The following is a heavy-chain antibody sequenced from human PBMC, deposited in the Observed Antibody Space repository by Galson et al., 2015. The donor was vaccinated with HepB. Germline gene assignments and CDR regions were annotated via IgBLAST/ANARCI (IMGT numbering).Heavy chain of an antibody. CDR1: GYSFTSYW. CDR2: IDPSDSYT. Sequence: QSGAEVKKPGESLKISCKGSGYSFTSYWIGWVRQMPGKGLEWMGRIDPSDSYTNYSPSFQGHVTISADKSISTAYLQWSSLKASDTAMYYCARLGVLARFGEHWLDYWGQGTLVTVSS. CDR3: ARLGVLARFGEHWLDY. D-gene: IGHD3-10*01. J-gene: IGHJ4*02. V-gene: IGHV5-10-1*01.